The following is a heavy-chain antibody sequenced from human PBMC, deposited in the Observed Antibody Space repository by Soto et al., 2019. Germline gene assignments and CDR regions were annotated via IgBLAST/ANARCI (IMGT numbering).Heavy chain of an antibody. J-gene: IGHJ3*02. CDR1: GFTFSDYY. CDR3: ARGSVGLLRAFDI. Sequence: GGSLRLSCAASGFTFSDYYMSWIRQAPGKGLEWLSYISSSSTYTNYADSVKGRFTISRDNAKNSLYLQMNSLRAEDTAVYYCARGSVGLLRAFDIWGQGTMVTVSS. CDR2: ISSSSTYT. V-gene: IGHV3-11*06.